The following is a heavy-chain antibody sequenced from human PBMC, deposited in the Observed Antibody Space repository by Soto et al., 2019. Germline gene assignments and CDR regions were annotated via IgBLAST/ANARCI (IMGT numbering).Heavy chain of an antibody. V-gene: IGHV6-1*01. J-gene: IGHJ5*02. CDR1: GDSVSSNTAS. Sequence: TQHLSIPFAISGDSVSSNTASWNWIRQSPSRGLEWLGRTYFRSKWYNDYAVSVKSRIIINPDTSNNQFSLQPNSVTPEDTAVYFCAKGDNLGPKTGYAFDPWGQGIMVTVSS. CDR3: AKGDNLGPKTGYAFDP. CDR2: TYFRSKWYN. D-gene: IGHD5-12*01.